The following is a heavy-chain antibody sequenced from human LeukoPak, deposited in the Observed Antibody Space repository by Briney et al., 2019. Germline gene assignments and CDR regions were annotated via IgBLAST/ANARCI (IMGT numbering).Heavy chain of an antibody. V-gene: IGHV4-59*08. CDR2: IYYSGST. J-gene: IGHJ4*02. CDR1: GGSISSYY. D-gene: IGHD3-22*01. Sequence: PSETLSLTCTVSGGSISSYYWSWIRQPPGKGLEWIGYIYYSGSTNYNPSLKSRVTISVDTSKNQFSLKLSSVTAADTAVYYCARRVVGYYYDSSGYYFDYWGQGTLVTVSS. CDR3: ARRVVGYYYDSSGYYFDY.